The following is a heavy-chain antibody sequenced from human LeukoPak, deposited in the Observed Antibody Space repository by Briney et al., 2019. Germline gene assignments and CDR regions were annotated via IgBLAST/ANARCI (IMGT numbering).Heavy chain of an antibody. CDR1: GYTLTELS. CDR2: FDPEDGET. D-gene: IGHD2-21*02. J-gene: IGHJ5*02. Sequence: ASVKVSCKVSGYTLTELSMHWVRQAPGKGLEWMGGFDPEDGETIYAQKFQGRVTMTEDTSTDTAYMELSSLGSEDTAVYYCASLVTAIRGVDWFDPWGQGTLVTVSS. CDR3: ASLVTAIRGVDWFDP. V-gene: IGHV1-24*01.